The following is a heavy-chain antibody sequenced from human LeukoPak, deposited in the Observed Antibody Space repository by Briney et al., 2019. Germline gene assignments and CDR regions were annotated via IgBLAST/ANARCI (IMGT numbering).Heavy chain of an antibody. Sequence: GGFQSFSCAASGFTFSTNDMTWVRQAPGKGLDSVSVLSSDGNKKYADSVQGRFTISKDNSKSTLYLEMNRLSPDDTAVYYCARGVEPLAANTFSYRGQGTLVTVSS. V-gene: IGHV3-53*01. D-gene: IGHD1-14*01. CDR3: ARGVEPLAANTFSY. CDR2: LSSDGNK. J-gene: IGHJ4*02. CDR1: GFTFSTND.